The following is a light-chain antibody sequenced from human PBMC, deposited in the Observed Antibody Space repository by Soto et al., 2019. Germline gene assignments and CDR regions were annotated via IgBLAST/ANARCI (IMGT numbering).Light chain of an antibody. CDR3: ASWDDSLNGHV. CDR1: SSNIASNT. V-gene: IGLV1-44*01. CDR2: SND. Sequence: QSALTQPPSASGTPGQRVTVSCSGSSSNIASNTVNWYQQLPGTAPKLLIYSNDQRPSGVPDRFSASKSGTSASLAISGLQSEDEADYYCASWDDSLNGHVFGTGTKVTVL. J-gene: IGLJ1*01.